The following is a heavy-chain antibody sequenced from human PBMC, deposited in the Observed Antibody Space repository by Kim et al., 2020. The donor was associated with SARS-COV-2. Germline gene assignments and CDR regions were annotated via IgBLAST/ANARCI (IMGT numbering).Heavy chain of an antibody. J-gene: IGHJ4*02. V-gene: IGHV1-3*01. Sequence: GNTKYSGKFRGRVTITRDTSASTAYMELSSLRFKDSAVYYCARDQGVGDYWGQGALVTVSS. CDR3: ARDQGVGDY. D-gene: IGHD1-26*01. CDR2: GNT.